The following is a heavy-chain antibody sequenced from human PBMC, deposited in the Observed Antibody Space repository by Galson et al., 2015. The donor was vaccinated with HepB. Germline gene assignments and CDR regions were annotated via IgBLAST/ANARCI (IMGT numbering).Heavy chain of an antibody. CDR1: GFTFSNYG. CDR2: ISYDGSNK. J-gene: IGHJ4*02. Sequence: SLRLSCAASGFTFSNYGMHWVRQAPGKGLEWVAVISYDGSNKYYADSVKGRFTISGDNSKNTLYLQMNSLRAEDTAVYYCAKDPGRVRDCSSTSCYPDYWGQGTLVTVSS. V-gene: IGHV3-30*18. CDR3: AKDPGRVRDCSSTSCYPDY. D-gene: IGHD2-2*01.